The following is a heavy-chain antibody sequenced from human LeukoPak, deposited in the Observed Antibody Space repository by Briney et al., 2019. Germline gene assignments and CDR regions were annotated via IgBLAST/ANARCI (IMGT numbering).Heavy chain of an antibody. J-gene: IGHJ4*02. V-gene: IGHV1-8*01. CDR3: ARGWLAETTVVTPYNY. CDR1: GYTFTSYD. D-gene: IGHD2-21*02. CDR2: MNPNSGNT. Sequence: ASVKVSCKASGYTFTSYDINWVRQATGQGLEWMGWMNPNSGNTGYAQKFQGRVTMTRNTSISTAYMELSSLRSEDTAVYYCARGWLAETTVVTPYNYWGQGTLVTVSS.